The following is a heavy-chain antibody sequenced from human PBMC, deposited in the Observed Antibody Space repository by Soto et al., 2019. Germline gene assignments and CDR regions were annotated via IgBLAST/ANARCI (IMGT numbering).Heavy chain of an antibody. Sequence: APGKGLEWVAVIWYDGSNKYYADSVKGRFTISRDNSKNTLYLQMNSLRSEDTAVYYCASNPYYDSSGYYLGYWGQGTRVTVSS. CDR2: IWYDGSNK. D-gene: IGHD3-22*01. J-gene: IGHJ4*02. V-gene: IGHV3-33*01. CDR3: ASNPYYDSSGYYLGY.